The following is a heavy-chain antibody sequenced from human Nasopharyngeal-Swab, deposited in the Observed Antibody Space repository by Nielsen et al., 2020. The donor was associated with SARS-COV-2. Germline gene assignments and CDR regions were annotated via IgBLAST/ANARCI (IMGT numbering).Heavy chain of an antibody. CDR1: GFAFSTYS. CDR2: ISSSSSYT. D-gene: IGHD5-18*01. CDR3: AGAPKQVWSRDYFDT. J-gene: IGHJ4*02. Sequence: LSLTCAASGFAFSTYSMNWVLQAPGKGPEWVSSISSSSSYTYYADSVKGRFTISRDNAKNSLYLQMNSLRAEDTAVYYCAGAPKQVWSRDYFDTWGQGMLVTVSS. V-gene: IGHV3-21*01.